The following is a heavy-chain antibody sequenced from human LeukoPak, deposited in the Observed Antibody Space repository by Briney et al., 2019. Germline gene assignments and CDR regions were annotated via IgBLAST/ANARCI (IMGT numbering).Heavy chain of an antibody. CDR2: ISGSGGST. CDR1: GFTFSDYA. J-gene: IGHJ4*02. Sequence: GGSLRLSCAASGFTFSDYAMSWVRQAPGKGLEWVSRISGSGGSTHYADSVKGRFTISRDNSKNTLYLQMNSLRAEDTAVYYCARDVSGFGELYYFDYWGQGTLVIVSS. CDR3: ARDVSGFGELYYFDY. V-gene: IGHV3-23*01. D-gene: IGHD3-10*01.